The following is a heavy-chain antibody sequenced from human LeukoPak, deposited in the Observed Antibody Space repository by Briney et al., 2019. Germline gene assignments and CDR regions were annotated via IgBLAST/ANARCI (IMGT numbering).Heavy chain of an antibody. CDR2: ISSNGGST. J-gene: IGHJ4*02. Sequence: GGSLRLSCAASGFTFSSYAMHWVRQAPGKGLEYVSAISSNGGSTYYANSVKGRFTISRDNSKNTLYLKMGSLRAEDMAVYYCARDSGDGYNRPFDYWGQGTLVTVSS. CDR1: GFTFSSYA. D-gene: IGHD5-24*01. V-gene: IGHV3-64*01. CDR3: ARDSGDGYNRPFDY.